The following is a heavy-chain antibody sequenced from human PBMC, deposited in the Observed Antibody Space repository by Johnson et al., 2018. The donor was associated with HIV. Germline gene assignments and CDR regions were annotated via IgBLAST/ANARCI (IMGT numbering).Heavy chain of an antibody. V-gene: IGHV3-64*01. CDR1: GFTFSSYG. CDR3: ARGWELLTPAFDI. J-gene: IGHJ3*02. D-gene: IGHD1-26*01. CDR2: ISSNGGST. Sequence: VQLVESGGGVVQPGGSLRLSCAASGFTFSSYGMHWVRQAPGKGLEYVSAISSNGGSTYYANYVKGRFTISRDNSKNTPYLQMGSLRAEDMSVYYCARGWELLTPAFDIWGQGTMVTVSS.